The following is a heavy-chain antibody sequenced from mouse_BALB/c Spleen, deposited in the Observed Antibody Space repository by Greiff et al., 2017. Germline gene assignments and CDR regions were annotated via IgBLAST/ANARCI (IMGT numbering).Heavy chain of an antibody. Sequence: DVMLVEPGPDLVKPSQTLSLTCTVTGYSITSGYSWPWIRQFPGNKLEWMGYIHYSGSTNYNPSLKSRISFTRDTSKNQFFLQLNSVTTEDTATYYCASGLRQGFDYWGQGTTLTVSS. CDR3: ASGLRQGFDY. J-gene: IGHJ2*01. CDR2: IHYSGST. V-gene: IGHV3-1*02. CDR1: GYSITSGYS. D-gene: IGHD2-4*01.